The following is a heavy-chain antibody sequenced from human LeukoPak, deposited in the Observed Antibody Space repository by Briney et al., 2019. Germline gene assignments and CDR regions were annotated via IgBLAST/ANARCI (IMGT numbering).Heavy chain of an antibody. CDR3: ARDRTASVFDI. V-gene: IGHV4-39*07. CDR1: GDSLRTTTYY. CDR2: LYHSGTI. Sequence: PSETLSLTCTVSGDSLRTTTYYWNWIRQPPGKGLEWIGGLYHSGTIYYNPSLKSRVTISADKSKNHFSLKLISVTAADTAVYYCARDRTASVFDIWGQGTMVTVSS. J-gene: IGHJ3*02.